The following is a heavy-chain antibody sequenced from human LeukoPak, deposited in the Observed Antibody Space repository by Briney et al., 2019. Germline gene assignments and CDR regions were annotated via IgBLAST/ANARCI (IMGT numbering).Heavy chain of an antibody. D-gene: IGHD1-1*01. V-gene: IGHV4-39*07. J-gene: IGHJ4*02. CDR3: ARGLSHDYYFDY. CDR2: IYYSGST. CDR1: GGSISSSSYY. Sequence: PSETLSLTCTVSGGSISSSSYYWGWIRQPPGKGLEWIGSIYYSGSTYYNPSLKSRVTISVDTSKNQFSLKLSSVTAADTAVYYCARGLSHDYYFDYWGQGTLVTVSS.